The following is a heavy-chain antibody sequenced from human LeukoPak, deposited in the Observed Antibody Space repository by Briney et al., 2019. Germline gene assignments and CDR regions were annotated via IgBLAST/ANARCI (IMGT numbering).Heavy chain of an antibody. J-gene: IGHJ4*02. V-gene: IGHV1-2*02. CDR1: GYTFTGYY. CDR3: ARDSGSDDFWSGLDDY. Sequence: ASVKVSCKASGYTFTGYYMHWVRQAPGQGLEWMGWINPNSGGTNYAQKFQGRVTMTRDRSISTAYMELSRLRSDDTAVYYCARDSGSDDFWSGLDDYWGQGTLVTVSS. D-gene: IGHD3-3*01. CDR2: INPNSGGT.